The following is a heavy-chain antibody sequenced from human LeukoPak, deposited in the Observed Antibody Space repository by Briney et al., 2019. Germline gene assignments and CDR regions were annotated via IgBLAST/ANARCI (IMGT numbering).Heavy chain of an antibody. V-gene: IGHV3-23*01. CDR3: AKAATFYYGSDL. D-gene: IGHD3-10*01. CDR1: GFTFRNYA. CDR2: ISGSDGNA. Sequence: GGSLRLSCAASGFTFRNYAMNWVRQAPGEGLEWVSAISGSDGNAYYADSVKGRFTISRDDSKNTLYLQMNRLRAEDTALYYCAKAATFYYGSDLWGRGILVAVSS. J-gene: IGHJ4*02.